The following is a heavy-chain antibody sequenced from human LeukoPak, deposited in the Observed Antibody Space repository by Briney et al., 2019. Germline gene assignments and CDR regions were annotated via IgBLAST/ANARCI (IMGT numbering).Heavy chain of an antibody. CDR2: ISGSGGST. CDR1: GFTFSSYA. CDR3: ASLGYCSSTSCYGDYYYMDV. J-gene: IGHJ6*03. Sequence: GGSLRLSCAASGFTFSSYAMSWVRQAPGKGLEWVSAISGSGGSTYYADSVKGRFTISRDNSKNTLYLQMNSLRAEDTAVYYCASLGYCSSTSCYGDYYYMDVWGKGTTVTVSS. D-gene: IGHD2-2*01. V-gene: IGHV3-23*01.